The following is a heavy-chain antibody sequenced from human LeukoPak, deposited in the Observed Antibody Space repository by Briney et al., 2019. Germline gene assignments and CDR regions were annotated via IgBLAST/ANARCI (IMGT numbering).Heavy chain of an antibody. CDR3: ARHGYKSGWYGGDFDN. J-gene: IGHJ4*02. V-gene: IGHV4-39*01. CDR2: IYSSGSS. CDR1: GGSISSSTFY. D-gene: IGHD6-19*01. Sequence: TSETLSLTCTVSGGSISSSTFYWAWIRQPPGKGLEWIGTIYSSGSSYYNPSLKSRVTISVDTSMNQFSLKLSSVTAADTAVYYCARHGYKSGWYGGDFDNWGQGTLVSVSS.